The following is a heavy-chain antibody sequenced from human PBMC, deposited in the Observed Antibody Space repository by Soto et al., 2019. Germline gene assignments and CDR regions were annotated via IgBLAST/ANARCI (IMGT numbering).Heavy chain of an antibody. J-gene: IGHJ4*02. V-gene: IGHV1-2*02. CDR3: ARGDDYVWGSYPLDYFDY. CDR1: GYTFTGYY. Sequence: ASVKVSCKASGYTFTGYYMHWVRQAPGQGLEWMGWINPNSGGTNYAQKFQGRVTMTRDTSISTAYMELSRLRSDDTDVYYCARGDDYVWGSYPLDYFDYWGQGTLVTVSS. CDR2: INPNSGGT. D-gene: IGHD3-16*01.